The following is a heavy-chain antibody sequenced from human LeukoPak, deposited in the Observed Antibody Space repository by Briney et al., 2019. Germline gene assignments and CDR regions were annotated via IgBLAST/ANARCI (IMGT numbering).Heavy chain of an antibody. V-gene: IGHV1-2*04. CDR1: GYTFTGYY. CDR2: INPNSGGT. Sequence: GASVKVSCKASGYTFTGYYMHWVRQAPGQGLEWMGWINPNSGGTNYAQKFQGWVTMTRDTSISTAYMELSRLRSDDTAVYYCAREGGPYSGYGSWFDPWGQGTLVTVSS. CDR3: AREGGPYSGYGSWFDP. J-gene: IGHJ5*02. D-gene: IGHD5-12*01.